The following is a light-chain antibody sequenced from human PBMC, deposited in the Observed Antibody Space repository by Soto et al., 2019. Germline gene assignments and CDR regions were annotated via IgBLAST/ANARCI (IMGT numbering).Light chain of an antibody. Sequence: DIVMTQSPDSLAVSLGERATINCKSSQSVLYSSNNKNYLAWYQQKPGQPPKLLIYWASTRESGVPDRFSGSGCETDCTLTICSLRAEYVAVYYCQQYYSTPFTFGPGTKVDIK. CDR3: QQYYSTPFT. J-gene: IGKJ3*01. CDR2: WAS. CDR1: QSVLYSSNNKNY. V-gene: IGKV4-1*01.